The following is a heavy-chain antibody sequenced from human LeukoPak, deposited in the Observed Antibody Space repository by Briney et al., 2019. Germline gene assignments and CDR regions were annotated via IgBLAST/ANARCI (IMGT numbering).Heavy chain of an antibody. CDR1: GFTLSSYA. J-gene: IGHJ4*02. Sequence: GGSLRLSCAASGFTLSSYAMHWVRQAPGKGLECVAIMSFDGTNKYYADSVKGRFTISRDNSKNTLHLQMNSLRAEDTAVYYCASANCGGDCQHSMYYFDFWGQGTLVTVS. CDR2: MSFDGTNK. CDR3: ASANCGGDCQHSMYYFDF. D-gene: IGHD2-21*02. V-gene: IGHV3-30*04.